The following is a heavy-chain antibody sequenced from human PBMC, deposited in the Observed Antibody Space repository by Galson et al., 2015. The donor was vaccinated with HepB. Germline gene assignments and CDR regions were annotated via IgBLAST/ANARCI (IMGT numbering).Heavy chain of an antibody. D-gene: IGHD2-2*01. V-gene: IGHV1-69*02. J-gene: IGHJ4*02. CDR1: GGTFSSYT. Sequence: SVKVSCKASGGTFSSYTISWVRQAPGQGLEWMGRIIPILGIANYAQKFQGRVTITADKSTSTAYMGLSSLRSEDTAVYYCASRGYCSSTSCYGYFDYWGQGTLVTVSS. CDR3: ASRGYCSSTSCYGYFDY. CDR2: IIPILGIA.